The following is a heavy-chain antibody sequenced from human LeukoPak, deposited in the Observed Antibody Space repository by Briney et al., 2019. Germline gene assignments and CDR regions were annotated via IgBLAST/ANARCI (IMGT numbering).Heavy chain of an antibody. V-gene: IGHV3-21*01. Sequence: GGSLRLSCAASGFTFSSYSMNWVRQAPGKGLEWVSSISSSSSYIYYADSVKGRFTISRDNAKNSLYLQMNSLRAEDTAVYYCAREDIVVAAVAFDIWGQGTMVTVSS. D-gene: IGHD2-15*01. CDR3: AREDIVVAAVAFDI. CDR2: ISSSSSYI. CDR1: GFTFSSYS. J-gene: IGHJ3*02.